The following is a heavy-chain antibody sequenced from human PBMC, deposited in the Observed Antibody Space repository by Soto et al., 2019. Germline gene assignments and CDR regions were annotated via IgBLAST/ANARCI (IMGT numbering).Heavy chain of an antibody. CDR3: ASVPLRTGYYYYGMDV. CDR1: GYTFTSYA. V-gene: IGHV1-3*01. D-gene: IGHD3-10*01. CDR2: INAGNGNT. J-gene: IGHJ6*02. Sequence: ASVKVSCKASGYTFTSYAMHWVRQAPGQRLEWMGWINAGNGNTKYSQKFQGRVTITRETSASTAYMELSSLRSEDTAVYYCASVPLRTGYYYYGMDVWGQGTTVTVSS.